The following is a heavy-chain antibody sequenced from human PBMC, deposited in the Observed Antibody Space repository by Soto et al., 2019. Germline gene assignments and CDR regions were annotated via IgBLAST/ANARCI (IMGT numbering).Heavy chain of an antibody. CDR1: GFTFSSYA. D-gene: IGHD1-7*01. J-gene: IGHJ6*02. CDR2: ISGSGGST. Sequence: PGGSLRLSCAASGFTFSSYAMSWVRQAPGKGLEWVSAISGSGGSTYYADSVKGRFTISRDNSKNTLYLQMNSLRAEDTAVYYCAKDSPGTTRSYYYGMDVWGQGTTVTVSS. CDR3: AKDSPGTTRSYYYGMDV. V-gene: IGHV3-23*01.